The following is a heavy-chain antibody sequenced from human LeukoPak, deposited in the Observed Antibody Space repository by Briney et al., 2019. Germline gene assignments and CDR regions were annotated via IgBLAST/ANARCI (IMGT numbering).Heavy chain of an antibody. CDR1: GDSLSSSTCN. CDR2: ISQSGNS. Sequence: SQTLSLTCKVSGDSLSSSTCNWSWIRQPPGKGLEWIGYISQSGNSYFTPSLKSRATISVDRSKNQFSLTLTSVTAADTAVYYCARQIGWDLAAAGTAGAFDIWGQGTMVTVSS. V-gene: IGHV4-30-2*01. J-gene: IGHJ3*02. D-gene: IGHD6-13*01. CDR3: ARQIGWDLAAAGTAGAFDI.